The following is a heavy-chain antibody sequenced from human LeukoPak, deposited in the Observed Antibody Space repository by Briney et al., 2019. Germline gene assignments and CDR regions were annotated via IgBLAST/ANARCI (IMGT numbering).Heavy chain of an antibody. CDR2: IYNSGST. CDR1: GGSISSGSYY. CDR3: ARERKYYYFYMDV. J-gene: IGHJ6*03. Sequence: PSETLSLTCTVSGGSISSGSYYWSWIRQPAGKGLEWIGRIYNSGSTNYNPSLKSRVTISVDTSKNQFSLNLDSVTAADTAIYYCARERKYYYFYMDVWGKGTTVTISS. V-gene: IGHV4-61*02.